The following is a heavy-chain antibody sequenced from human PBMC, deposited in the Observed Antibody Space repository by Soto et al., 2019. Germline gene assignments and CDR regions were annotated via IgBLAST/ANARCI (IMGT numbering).Heavy chain of an antibody. Sequence: GGSLRLSCAASGFTFSNAWMNWVRQAPGKGLEWVGRIKSKTDGGTTDYAAPVKGRFTISRDDSKNTLYLQMNSLKTEDTAVYYCTTDHPTRIVGAPFPFDYWGQGTLVTVSS. CDR1: GFTFSNAW. CDR3: TTDHPTRIVGAPFPFDY. J-gene: IGHJ4*02. CDR2: IKSKTDGGTT. V-gene: IGHV3-15*07. D-gene: IGHD1-26*01.